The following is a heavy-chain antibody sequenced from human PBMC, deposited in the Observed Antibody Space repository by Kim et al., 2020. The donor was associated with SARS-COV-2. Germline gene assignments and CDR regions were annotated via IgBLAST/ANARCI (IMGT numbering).Heavy chain of an antibody. CDR3: ARSYGSGTYYVPYYSY. Sequence: SETLSLTCTVSGGSISSNSYYWGWIRQPPGKGREWIGSFSYSGSTYYNPPIKSRVTISADTSKNQFSLKLSPLTAPDAAVYSSARSYGSGTYYVPYYSY. V-gene: IGHV4-39*01. D-gene: IGHD3-10*01. CDR2: FSYSGST. CDR1: GGSISSNSYY. J-gene: IGHJ6*01.